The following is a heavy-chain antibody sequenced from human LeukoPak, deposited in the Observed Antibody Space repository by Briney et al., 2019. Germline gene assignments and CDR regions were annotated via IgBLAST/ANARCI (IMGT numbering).Heavy chain of an antibody. V-gene: IGHV4-39*07. Sequence: SETLSLTCTVSGGSISSSSYYWGWIRQPPGKGLEWIGSIYYTGSTYYNPSLKSRVTISVDTSKNQFSLKLSSVTAADTAVYYCARAYTAGGVYYFDYWGQGTLVTVSS. CDR1: GGSISSSSYY. J-gene: IGHJ4*02. D-gene: IGHD5-18*01. CDR3: ARAYTAGGVYYFDY. CDR2: IYYTGST.